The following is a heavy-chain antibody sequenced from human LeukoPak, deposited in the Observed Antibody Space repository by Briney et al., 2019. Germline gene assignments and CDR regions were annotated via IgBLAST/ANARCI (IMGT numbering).Heavy chain of an antibody. Sequence: GGSLRLSCAASGFTFSSYAMSWVRQAPGKGLEWVSAIGGSGGSTYYADSVKGRFTISRDNSKNTLYLQMNSLRAEDTAVYYCAKDGAGSSLNYWGQGTLVTVSS. V-gene: IGHV3-23*01. J-gene: IGHJ4*02. CDR1: GFTFSSYA. D-gene: IGHD6-6*01. CDR2: IGGSGGST. CDR3: AKDGAGSSLNY.